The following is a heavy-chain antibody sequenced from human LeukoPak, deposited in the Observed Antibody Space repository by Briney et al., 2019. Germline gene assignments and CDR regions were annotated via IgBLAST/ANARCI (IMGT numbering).Heavy chain of an antibody. D-gene: IGHD5-18*01. CDR2: ISANGGSP. J-gene: IGHJ4*02. Sequence: GGSLRLSCAVSGFTFSNHGMSWVRQAPGKALECVSTISANGGSPCYADSVKGRFTISRDNSNNMVYLQMDSLRAEDTATYYCAKLNSYGDCWGQGTLVTISS. CDR1: GFTFSNHG. CDR3: AKLNSYGDC. V-gene: IGHV3-23*01.